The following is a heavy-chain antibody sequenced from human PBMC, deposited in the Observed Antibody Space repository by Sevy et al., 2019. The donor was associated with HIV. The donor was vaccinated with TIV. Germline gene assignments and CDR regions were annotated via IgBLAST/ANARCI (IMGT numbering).Heavy chain of an antibody. CDR1: GFTFSNYG. J-gene: IGHJ4*02. Sequence: RGSLRLSCAASGFTFSNYGMHWVRQAPGKGLEWVAVIWNDGSNKYYADSVKGRFTISRDNSKNTRYLQMNSLRVEDTAVYFCARGGDFNDRSAKRDFDYWGQGTLVTVSS. CDR3: ARGGDFNDRSAKRDFDY. D-gene: IGHD3-22*01. CDR2: IWNDGSNK. V-gene: IGHV3-33*01.